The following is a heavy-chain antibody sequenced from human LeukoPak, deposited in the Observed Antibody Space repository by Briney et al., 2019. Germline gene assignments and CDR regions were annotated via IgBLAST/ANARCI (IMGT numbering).Heavy chain of an antibody. CDR2: IYYSGST. Sequence: IGYIYYSGSTNYNPSLKSRVTISVDTSKNQFSLKLSSVTAADTAVYYCARVAAYYYYYMDVWGKGTTVTVSS. CDR3: ARVAAYYYYYMDV. J-gene: IGHJ6*03. D-gene: IGHD6-13*01. V-gene: IGHV4-59*01.